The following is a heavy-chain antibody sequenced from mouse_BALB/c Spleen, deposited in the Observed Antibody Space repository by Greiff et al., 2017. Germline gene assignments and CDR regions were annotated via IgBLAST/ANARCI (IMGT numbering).Heavy chain of an antibody. CDR2: IWAGGST. J-gene: IGHJ4*01. V-gene: IGHV2-9*02. D-gene: IGHD1-1*01. CDR3: AREPSTVVNAMDY. CDR1: GFSLTSYG. Sequence: VQLQESGPGLVAPSQSLSITCTVSGFSLTSYGVHWVRQPPGKGLEWLGVIWAGGSTNYNSALMSRLSISKDNSKSQVFLKMNSLQTDDTAMYYCAREPSTVVNAMDYWGQGTSVTVSS.